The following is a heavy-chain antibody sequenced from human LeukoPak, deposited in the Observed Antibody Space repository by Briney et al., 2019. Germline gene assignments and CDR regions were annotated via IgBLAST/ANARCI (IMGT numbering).Heavy chain of an antibody. CDR3: ATGYGASSFGY. CDR2: ISLDECNT. J-gene: IGHJ4*02. Sequence: PGRSVRLSCAASGVTFSSYALYWLRQAPGKGLDWVAGISLDECNTYYADSVKGRFTISRDNSKNTLYLQMNSLTAEDTAMYCCATGYGASSFGYWGQGTLVTVSS. CDR1: GVTFSSYA. V-gene: IGHV3-30-3*01. D-gene: IGHD4-17*01.